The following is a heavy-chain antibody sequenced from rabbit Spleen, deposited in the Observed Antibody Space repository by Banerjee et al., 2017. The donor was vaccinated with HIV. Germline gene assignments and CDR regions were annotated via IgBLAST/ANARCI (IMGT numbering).Heavy chain of an antibody. D-gene: IGHD8-1*01. CDR1: GFSFSNGYD. CDR2: IDTGSSTFT. Sequence: QEQLVESGGGLVKPGASLTLICTASGFSFSNGYDMSWVRQAPGKGLEWIVCIDTGSSTFTYYASWAKGRFTISKASSTTVTLQMTSLTAADTATYFCARDTGSSFSSYGMDLWGPGTLVTVS. V-gene: IGHV1S45*01. J-gene: IGHJ6*01. CDR3: ARDTGSSFSSYGMDL.